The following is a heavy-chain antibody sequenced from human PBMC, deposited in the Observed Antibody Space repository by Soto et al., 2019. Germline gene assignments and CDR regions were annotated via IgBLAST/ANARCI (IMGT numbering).Heavy chain of an antibody. CDR2: IYRSGST. D-gene: IGHD3-10*01. J-gene: IGHJ4*02. V-gene: IGHV4-30-2*01. CDR1: GGSISRGDFS. CDR3: ARGKTNYFFDL. Sequence: PSETLSLTCVVSGGSISRGDFSWTWIRQPPGKGLEWVGYIYRSGSTYYNPSPKSPVSISLDKSKNQFSLNLTSVTAADTAVYYCARGKTNYFFDLWGQGHLVTVSS.